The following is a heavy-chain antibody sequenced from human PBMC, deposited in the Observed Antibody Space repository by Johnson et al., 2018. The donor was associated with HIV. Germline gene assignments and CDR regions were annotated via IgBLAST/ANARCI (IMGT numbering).Heavy chain of an antibody. CDR1: GFTFSSYG. CDR3: AKVRGRGGSSPSGAFDI. Sequence: QVQLVESGGGVVQPGRSLRLSCAASGFTFSSYGMHWVRQAPGKGLEWVAVISYDGSNKYYADSVKGRFTISRDNSKNTLYLQMNSLRAEDTAVYYCAKVRGRGGSSPSGAFDIWGQGTMLTVSS. D-gene: IGHD3-10*01. CDR2: ISYDGSNK. J-gene: IGHJ3*02. V-gene: IGHV3-30*18.